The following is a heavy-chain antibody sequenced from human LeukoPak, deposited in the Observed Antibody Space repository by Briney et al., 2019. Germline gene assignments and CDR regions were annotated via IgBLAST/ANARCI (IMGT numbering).Heavy chain of an antibody. D-gene: IGHD3-22*01. Sequence: GGSLRLSCAASGFTFSNYWMHWVRQAPGKGLVWVAVISYDVGKKYYADSVKGRFTISRDNSKNTLYLQMNSLRAEDTAVYYCAKDDYYDTSGYRDWGQGTLVTVSS. CDR2: ISYDVGKK. J-gene: IGHJ4*02. CDR1: GFTFSNYW. V-gene: IGHV3-30*18. CDR3: AKDDYYDTSGYRD.